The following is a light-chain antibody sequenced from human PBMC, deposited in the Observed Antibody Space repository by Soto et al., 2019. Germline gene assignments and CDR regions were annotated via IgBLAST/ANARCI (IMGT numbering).Light chain of an antibody. J-gene: IGKJ1*01. V-gene: IGKV1-27*01. CDR1: QDISNF. Sequence: DIQMTQSPSSLSASVGDKVTITCRASQDISNFLAWFQQKPGGVPRLLIYAASTLHSGVPSRFRGGGSGTDFTLTISRLQPEDAATYYCQRYNGAPRTFGPGTRVEIK. CDR2: AAS. CDR3: QRYNGAPRT.